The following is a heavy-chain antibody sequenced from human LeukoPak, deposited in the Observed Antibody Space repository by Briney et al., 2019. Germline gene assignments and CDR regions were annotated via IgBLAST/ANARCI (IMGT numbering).Heavy chain of an antibody. CDR2: IYYSGST. CDR3: ARDSFRGYVWGSYRYTEGAFDI. Sequence: SETLSLTCTVSGGSISSYYWSWIRQPPGKGLEWIGYIYYSGSTNYNPSLKSRVTISVDTSKNQFSLKLSSVTAADTAVYYCARDSFRGYVWGSYRYTEGAFDIWGQGTMVTVSS. CDR1: GGSISSYY. D-gene: IGHD3-16*02. J-gene: IGHJ3*02. V-gene: IGHV4-59*01.